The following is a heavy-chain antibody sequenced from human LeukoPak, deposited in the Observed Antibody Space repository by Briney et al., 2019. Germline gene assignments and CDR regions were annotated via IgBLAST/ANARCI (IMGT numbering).Heavy chain of an antibody. Sequence: SVKVSCKASGGTFSTYAISWVRQAPGQGLEWMEGIIPIFGTANYAQKFQGRVTITADESTSTAYMELSSLRSEDTAVYYCASADYDFWSGFPYGMDVWGQGTTVTVSS. CDR1: GGTFSTYA. V-gene: IGHV1-69*13. D-gene: IGHD3-3*01. CDR3: ASADYDFWSGFPYGMDV. CDR2: IIPIFGTA. J-gene: IGHJ6*02.